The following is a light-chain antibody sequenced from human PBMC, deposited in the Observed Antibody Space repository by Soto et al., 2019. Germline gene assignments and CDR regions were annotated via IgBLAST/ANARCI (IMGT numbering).Light chain of an antibody. CDR3: SLYTSSSTLA. CDR2: EVN. CDR1: SSDVGAYNR. J-gene: IGLJ2*01. Sequence: QSALTQPPSVSASPGQSVTIPCTATSSDVGAYNRVSWYQQYPGTPPKLMISEVNNRPSGVPDRFSGSKSGNTASLTISGLQAEDEADYYCSLYTSSSTLAFGGGTQLTVL. V-gene: IGLV2-18*01.